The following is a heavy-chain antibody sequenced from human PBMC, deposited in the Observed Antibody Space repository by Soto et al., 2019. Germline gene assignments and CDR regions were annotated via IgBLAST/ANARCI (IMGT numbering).Heavy chain of an antibody. CDR3: AKEWSLYYDILTGQPTLDV. D-gene: IGHD3-9*01. CDR2: ISYDGSNK. J-gene: IGHJ6*02. CDR1: GFTFSSYV. Sequence: QVQLVESGGGVVQPGRSLRLSCAASGFTFSSYVMHWVRQAPGKGLEWVAVISYDGSNKYYADSVKGRFTISRDNSKNPLYLQMNSLRAEDTAVYYCAKEWSLYYDILTGQPTLDVWGQGTTVTVSS. V-gene: IGHV3-30*18.